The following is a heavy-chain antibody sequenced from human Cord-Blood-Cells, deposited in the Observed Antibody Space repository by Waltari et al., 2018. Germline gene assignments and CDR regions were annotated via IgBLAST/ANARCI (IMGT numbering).Heavy chain of an antibody. Sequence: QVQLQESGPGLVKPSETLSLTCTVSGGSISRYHCSRIRQPPGKGLEWIGYIYSSGGTNYNPSLKCRVTISVDTSKSQFSLKLSSVTAADTAVYYCARGDIVGGSYDYWGQVTLVTVSS. J-gene: IGHJ4*02. CDR3: ARGDIVGGSYDY. CDR1: GGSISRYH. D-gene: IGHD1-26*01. CDR2: IYSSGGT. V-gene: IGHV4-59*01.